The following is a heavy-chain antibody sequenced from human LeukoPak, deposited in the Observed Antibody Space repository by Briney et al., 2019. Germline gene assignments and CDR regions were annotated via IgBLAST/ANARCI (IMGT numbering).Heavy chain of an antibody. CDR3: ARVFSPDYDSSFSWFDP. CDR1: GYTFTGYY. Sequence: ASVKVSCKASGYTFTGYYMHWVRQAPGQRLEWMGWINPNSGGTNYAQKFQGRVTMTRDTSISTAYMELSRLRSDDTAVYYCARVFSPDYDSSFSWFDPWGQGTLVTVSS. V-gene: IGHV1-2*02. CDR2: INPNSGGT. J-gene: IGHJ5*02. D-gene: IGHD3-22*01.